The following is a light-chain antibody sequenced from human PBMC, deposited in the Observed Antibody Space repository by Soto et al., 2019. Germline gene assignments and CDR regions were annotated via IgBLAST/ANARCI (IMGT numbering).Light chain of an antibody. Sequence: QSALTQPRSVSGSPGQSVTISCTGTSSDVGGYNYVSWYQQHPGKAPKLMIYDVSQRPSGVPDRFSGSKSGNTASLTISGLQAEDEADYFCCSYGGSYTVFGGGTKVTVL. CDR3: CSYGGSYTV. J-gene: IGLJ3*02. CDR1: SSDVGGYNY. CDR2: DVS. V-gene: IGLV2-11*01.